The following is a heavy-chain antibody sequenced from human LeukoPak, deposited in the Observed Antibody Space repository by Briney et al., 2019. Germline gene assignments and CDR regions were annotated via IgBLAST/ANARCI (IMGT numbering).Heavy chain of an antibody. D-gene: IGHD2-2*01. CDR1: GFTFSSYA. CDR2: ISYDGSNK. Sequence: GRSLRLSCAASGFTFSSYAMHWVRQAPGKGLGWVAVISYDGSNKYYADSVKGRFTISRDNSKNTLYLQMNSLRAEDTAVYYCARDRAVPAAKTYYFDYWGQGTLVTVSS. J-gene: IGHJ4*02. CDR3: ARDRAVPAAKTYYFDY. V-gene: IGHV3-30-3*01.